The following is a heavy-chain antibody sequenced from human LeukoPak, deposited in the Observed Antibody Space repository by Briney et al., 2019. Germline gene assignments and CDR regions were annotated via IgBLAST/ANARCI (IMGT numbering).Heavy chain of an antibody. J-gene: IGHJ4*02. Sequence: PGGSLRLSCAASGFTFSSYWMSWVRQAPGKGLEWMANIKQDGSERYYVDSVKGRFTISRDNARNSLYLQMNSLRAEDTAVYYCARGKDYDFWSGYQAGFDYWGQGTLVTVSS. V-gene: IGHV3-7*01. CDR2: IKQDGSER. CDR1: GFTFSSYW. D-gene: IGHD3-3*01. CDR3: ARGKDYDFWSGYQAGFDY.